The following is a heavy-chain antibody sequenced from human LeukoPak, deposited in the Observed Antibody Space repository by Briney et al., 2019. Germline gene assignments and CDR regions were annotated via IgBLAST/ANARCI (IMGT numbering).Heavy chain of an antibody. CDR3: ASSEDTGYPPDFDY. CDR2: INHSGST. Sequence: SETLSLTCAVYGGSFSGYYWSWIRQPPGKGLEWIGEINHSGSTNYNPSLKSRVTISVDTSKNQFSLKVSSVTAADTAVYYCASSEDTGYPPDFDYWGQGTLVTVSS. J-gene: IGHJ4*02. V-gene: IGHV4-34*01. CDR1: GGSFSGYY. D-gene: IGHD3-9*01.